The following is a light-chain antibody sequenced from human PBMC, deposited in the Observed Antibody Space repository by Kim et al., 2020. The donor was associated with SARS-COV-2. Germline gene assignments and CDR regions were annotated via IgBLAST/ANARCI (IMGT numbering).Light chain of an antibody. J-gene: IGLJ3*02. CDR2: DVN. CDR3: SSYTSNFTWV. CDR1: SSDIGGYTF. Sequence: GQSITISCTGTSSDIGGYTFVSWYQQDAGKAPKLMLYDVNNRPSGISSRFSGSKSGNTASLTISALQIEDEADYYCSSYTSNFTWVFGGGTKVTVL. V-gene: IGLV2-14*03.